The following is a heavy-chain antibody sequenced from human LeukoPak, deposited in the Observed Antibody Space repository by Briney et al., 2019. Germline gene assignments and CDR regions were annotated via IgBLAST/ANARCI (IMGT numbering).Heavy chain of an antibody. V-gene: IGHV1-8*01. J-gene: IGHJ5*02. D-gene: IGHD6-13*01. CDR2: MNPNSGNT. CDR3: ARRRAGRRRDNWFDP. Sequence: ASVKVSCKASGYTFTSYDINWVRQAPGQGLEWMGWMNPNSGNTGYAQQFQGRVTMTRNTSISTAYMELSSLRSEDTAVYYCARRRAGRRRDNWFDPWGQGTLVTVSS. CDR1: GYTFTSYD.